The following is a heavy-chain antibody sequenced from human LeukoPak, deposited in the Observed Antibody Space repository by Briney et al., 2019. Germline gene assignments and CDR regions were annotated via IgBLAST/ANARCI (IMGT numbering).Heavy chain of an antibody. V-gene: IGHV4-59*08. D-gene: IGHD5-24*01. CDR1: GGSMSSYY. CDR3: ARGARAGYNLEPFDY. CDR2: IYYSGST. Sequence: SETLSLTCTVSGGSMSSYYWSWIRQPPGKGLEWMGYIYYSGSTKYNPSLKSRVTISVDTSKNQFSLKLSSVTAADTAVYYCARGARAGYNLEPFDYWGQGTLVTVSS. J-gene: IGHJ4*02.